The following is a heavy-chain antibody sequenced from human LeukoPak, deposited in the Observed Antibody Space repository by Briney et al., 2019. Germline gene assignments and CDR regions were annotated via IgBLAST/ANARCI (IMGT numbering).Heavy chain of an antibody. Sequence: SETLSLTCTVSGYSISSGYYWGWIRQPPGKGLEWIGNIYHSGSTYYNPSLKSRVTISVDTSKNQFSLKLSSVTAADTAVYYCARGPSITMVRGGQWYYYMDVWGKGTTVTISS. CDR1: GYSISSGYY. V-gene: IGHV4-38-2*02. CDR3: ARGPSITMVRGGQWYYYMDV. D-gene: IGHD3-10*01. CDR2: IYHSGST. J-gene: IGHJ6*03.